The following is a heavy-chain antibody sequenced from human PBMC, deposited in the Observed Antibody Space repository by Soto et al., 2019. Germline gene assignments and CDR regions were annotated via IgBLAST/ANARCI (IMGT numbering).Heavy chain of an antibody. D-gene: IGHD3-10*01. CDR1: GYTFTNYG. V-gene: IGHV1-18*01. CDR2: ISAYNGNT. Sequence: QVQLVQSGAEVKKPGASVKVSCKASGYTFTNYGISWVRQAPGQGLEWMGWISAYNGNTKYAQKLQGRVTMTTDTSTSTADRELGSLRPDDTAVYYCARGVGSGSYYNQYNWFDPWGQGTLVTVSS. J-gene: IGHJ5*02. CDR3: ARGVGSGSYYNQYNWFDP.